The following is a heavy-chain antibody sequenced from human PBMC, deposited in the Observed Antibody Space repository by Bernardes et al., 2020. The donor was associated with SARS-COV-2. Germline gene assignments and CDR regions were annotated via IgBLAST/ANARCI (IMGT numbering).Heavy chain of an antibody. Sequence: GGALRLSCAASGVSVTDSYITWVRQAPGEGLEWISVFYSDGSTYFADSVKGRFSVSRDNSKNMFFLQMNNLRVGDTAVYFCARDLVRGVISYGLDVWGQGTPVTVSS. CDR3: ARDLVRGVISYGLDV. CDR1: GVSVTDSY. D-gene: IGHD3-10*01. CDR2: FYSDGST. V-gene: IGHV3-53*01. J-gene: IGHJ6*02.